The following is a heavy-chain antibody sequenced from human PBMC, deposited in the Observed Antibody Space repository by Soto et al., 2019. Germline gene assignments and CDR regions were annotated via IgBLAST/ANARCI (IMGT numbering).Heavy chain of an antibody. CDR2: ISGNGGST. Sequence: EVQLLESGRGLVQPGGSLRLSCAASGFTFSSYAMSWVRQAPGKGLEWVSSISGNGGSTNYADSVKGRFAISRDNSKSKLFLQMNSLRAEDTALYHRALNSGPFDYRAQGILVTVSS. J-gene: IGHJ4*02. CDR3: ALNSGPFDY. D-gene: IGHD6-19*01. V-gene: IGHV3-23*01. CDR1: GFTFSSYA.